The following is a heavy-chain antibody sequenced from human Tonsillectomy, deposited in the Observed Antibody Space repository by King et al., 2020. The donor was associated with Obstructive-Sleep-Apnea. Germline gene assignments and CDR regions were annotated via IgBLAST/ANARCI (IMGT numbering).Heavy chain of an antibody. CDR2: VYHSGST. J-gene: IGHJ4*02. V-gene: IGHV4-59*08. D-gene: IGHD5-18*01. CDR3: AISVDTAMVFDY. CDR1: GGSISSYY. Sequence: QLQESGPGLVKPSETLSLTCTVSGGSISSYYWSWIRQPPGKGLEWIGYVYHSGSTNYNPSLKSRVTISVDTSKKQFSLKLSSVTAADTAVYYCAISVDTAMVFDYWGQGTLVTVSS.